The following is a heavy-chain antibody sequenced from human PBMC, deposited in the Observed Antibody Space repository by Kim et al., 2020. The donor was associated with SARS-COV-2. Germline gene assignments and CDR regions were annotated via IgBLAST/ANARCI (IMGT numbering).Heavy chain of an antibody. CDR1: GYTFTSYD. J-gene: IGHJ5*02. Sequence: ASVKVSCKPSGYTFTSYDINWVRQATGQGLEWMGRMNPNSGNTDYAQKFQGRVTMTRNTSISTAYMELSSLRSEDTAVYYCAKEGFRGGNWFDPWAREPWSPSPQ. D-gene: IGHD3-10*01. CDR2: MNPNSGNT. CDR3: AKEGFRGGNWFDP. V-gene: IGHV1-8*01.